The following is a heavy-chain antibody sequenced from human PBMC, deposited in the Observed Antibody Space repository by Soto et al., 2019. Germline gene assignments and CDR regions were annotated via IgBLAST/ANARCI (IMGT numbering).Heavy chain of an antibody. Sequence: SETLSLTCTVSGGSISSGDYYWSWIRQPPGKGLEWIGYIYYSGSTYYNPSLKSRVTISVDTSKNQFSLKLSSVTAADTAVYYCARESSPLDYDFWSGFYGMDVWGQGTTVTVS. CDR1: GGSISSGDYY. CDR3: ARESSPLDYDFWSGFYGMDV. CDR2: IYYSGST. V-gene: IGHV4-30-4*01. J-gene: IGHJ6*02. D-gene: IGHD3-3*01.